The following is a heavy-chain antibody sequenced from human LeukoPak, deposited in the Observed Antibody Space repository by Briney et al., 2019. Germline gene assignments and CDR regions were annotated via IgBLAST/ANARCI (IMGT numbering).Heavy chain of an antibody. CDR3: ARVPYYYDSSGYFAGVGYMDV. Sequence: ASVKVSCKASGYTFTGYYMHWVRQAPGQGLEWMGWINPNSGGTNYAQKVQGRVTMPRDTSISTAYMELSRLRSDDTAVYYCARVPYYYDSSGYFAGVGYMDVWGKGTTVTVSS. D-gene: IGHD3-22*01. J-gene: IGHJ6*03. V-gene: IGHV1-2*02. CDR2: INPNSGGT. CDR1: GYTFTGYY.